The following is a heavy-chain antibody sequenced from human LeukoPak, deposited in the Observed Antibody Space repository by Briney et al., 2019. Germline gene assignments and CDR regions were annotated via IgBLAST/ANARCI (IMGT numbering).Heavy chain of an antibody. CDR1: GASISSYY. CDR3: ARHRYYYDSSGYYYQP. CDR2: IYYSGST. J-gene: IGHJ5*02. D-gene: IGHD3-22*01. V-gene: IGHV4-59*01. Sequence: SETLSLTCTVSGASISSYYWSWIRQPPGKGLEWVGYIYYSGSTKYNPSLKRRVTISVDKSKNQFSLRLSSVTAADTAVYYCARHRYYYDSSGYYYQPWGQGTLVTVSS.